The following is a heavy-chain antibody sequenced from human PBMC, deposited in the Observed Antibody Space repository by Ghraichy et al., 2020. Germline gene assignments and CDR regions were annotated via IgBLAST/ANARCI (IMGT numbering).Heavy chain of an antibody. V-gene: IGHV4-39*01. Sequence: SETLSLTYTVSGGSISSSTYFWAWIRQPPGKGLEWIGSIYNTENTYYNPSLKSRVTISADTSKNQFSLKLSSVTAADTAVYYCARPYSSSRNWFDPWGPGTLVTVSS. CDR3: ARPYSSSRNWFDP. D-gene: IGHD6-13*01. CDR1: GGSISSSTYF. J-gene: IGHJ5*02. CDR2: IYNTENT.